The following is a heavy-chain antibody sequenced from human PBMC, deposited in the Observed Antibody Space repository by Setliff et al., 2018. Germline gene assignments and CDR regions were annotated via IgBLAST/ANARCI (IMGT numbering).Heavy chain of an antibody. Sequence: KPSETLSLTCAVSGYSISSGYYWGWIRQPPGKGLEWIGSIYHSGSTYYNPSLKSRVTISVDTSKNQFSLKLSSVTAADTAVYYCARGETYYYDSSGYEGKYYFDYWGQGTLVTVSS. D-gene: IGHD3-22*01. V-gene: IGHV4-38-2*01. J-gene: IGHJ4*02. CDR1: GYSISSGYY. CDR3: ARGETYYYDSSGYEGKYYFDY. CDR2: IYHSGST.